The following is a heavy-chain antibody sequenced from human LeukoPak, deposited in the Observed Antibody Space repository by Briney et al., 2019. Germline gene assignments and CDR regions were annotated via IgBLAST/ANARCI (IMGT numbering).Heavy chain of an antibody. Sequence: GGSLRLSCAASGFTFSSYGMHWVRQAPGKGLEWVAVIWYDGSNKYYADSVKGRFTISRDNSKNTLYLQMNSLRAEDTAVYYCAKSTRRYYYYMDVWGKGTTVTVSS. CDR3: AKSTRRYYYYMDV. CDR2: IWYDGSNK. D-gene: IGHD2-2*01. CDR1: GFTFSSYG. J-gene: IGHJ6*03. V-gene: IGHV3-33*06.